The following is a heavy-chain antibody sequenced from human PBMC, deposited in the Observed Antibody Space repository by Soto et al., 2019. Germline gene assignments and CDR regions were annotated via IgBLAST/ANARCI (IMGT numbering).Heavy chain of an antibody. Sequence: QLQLQESGPGLVKPSETLSLTCTVSGGSISSSGFSWGWIRQPPGKGLEWIGRLSYSGSTFHNPSLMSRVTLSVDTSNNQFSLKLTSVTAADTAVYFCARQDKPRLVPAVGWFDPWGQGTLVTVSS. D-gene: IGHD2-2*01. J-gene: IGHJ5*02. V-gene: IGHV4-39*01. CDR1: GGSISSSGFS. CDR3: ARQDKPRLVPAVGWFDP. CDR2: LSYSGST.